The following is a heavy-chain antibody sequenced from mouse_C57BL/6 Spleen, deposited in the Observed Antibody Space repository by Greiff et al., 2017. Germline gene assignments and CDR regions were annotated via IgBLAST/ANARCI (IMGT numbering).Heavy chain of an antibody. D-gene: IGHD1-1*01. CDR3: TTRALYGSSYWFAY. J-gene: IGHJ3*01. CDR1: GFNIKDDY. V-gene: IGHV14-4*01. CDR2: IDPENGDT. Sequence: VQLKQSGAELVRPGASVKLSCTASGFNIKDDYMHWVKQRPEQGLEWIGWIDPENGDTEYASKFQGKAIITADTSSNTAYLQLSSLTSEDTAVYYCTTRALYGSSYWFAYWGQGTLVTVSA.